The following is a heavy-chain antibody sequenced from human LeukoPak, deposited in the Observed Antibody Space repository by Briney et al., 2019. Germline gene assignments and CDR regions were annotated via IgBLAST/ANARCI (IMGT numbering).Heavy chain of an antibody. CDR1: GGSINGYY. CDR3: ARLTREDGVDV. CDR2: MFYNGNT. V-gene: IGHV4-59*08. Sequence: SETLSLTCNVSGGSINGYYWTWIRQPPQKGLEWIGYMFYNGNTNYNPSLKSRATISVDTSQNQISLRLASVTAADTGTYHCARLTREDGVDVWRQGTTVTVSS. J-gene: IGHJ6*02.